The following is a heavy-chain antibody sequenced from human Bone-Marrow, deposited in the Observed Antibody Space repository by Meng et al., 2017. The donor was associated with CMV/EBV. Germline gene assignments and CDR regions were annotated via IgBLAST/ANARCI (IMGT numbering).Heavy chain of an antibody. CDR3: ARSIKSYYNLSQVDP. Sequence: GESLKISCAASGFTFSSYSMNWVRQAPGKGLEWVSSISSSSSYIYYADSVKGRFTISRDNAKNSLYLQMNSLRAEDTAVYYCARSIKSYYNLSQVDPWGQGNLVTVSS. CDR1: GFTFSSYS. D-gene: IGHD3/OR15-3a*01. J-gene: IGHJ5*02. CDR2: ISSSSSYI. V-gene: IGHV3-21*01.